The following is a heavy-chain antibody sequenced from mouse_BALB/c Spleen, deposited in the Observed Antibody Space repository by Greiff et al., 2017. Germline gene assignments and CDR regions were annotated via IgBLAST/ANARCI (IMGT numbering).Heavy chain of an antibody. CDR2: INPYNDGT. J-gene: IGHJ2*01. D-gene: IGHD1-2*01. Sequence: VQLQQSGPELVKPGASVKMSCKASGYTFTSYVMHWVKQKPGQGLEWIGYINPYNDGTKYNEKFKGKATLTSDKSSSTAYMELSSLTSEDSAVYYCARYTTATVDYFDYWGQGTTLTVSS. CDR1: GYTFTSYV. V-gene: IGHV1-14*01. CDR3: ARYTTATVDYFDY.